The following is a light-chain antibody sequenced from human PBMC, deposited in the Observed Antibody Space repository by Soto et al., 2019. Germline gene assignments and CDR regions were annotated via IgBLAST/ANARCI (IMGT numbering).Light chain of an antibody. J-gene: IGLJ1*01. CDR1: SSDVGAYNF. CDR3: SAYTVSRTYV. V-gene: IGLV2-14*03. CDR2: NVY. Sequence: QSALTQPASVSGSPGQSITISCTGTSSDVGAYNFVSWHQQHPGKAPKLIIYNVYDRPSGLSDRFSGSKSGNTASLTISGHPGEDEADYYCSAYTVSRTYVFGTGTKLTVL.